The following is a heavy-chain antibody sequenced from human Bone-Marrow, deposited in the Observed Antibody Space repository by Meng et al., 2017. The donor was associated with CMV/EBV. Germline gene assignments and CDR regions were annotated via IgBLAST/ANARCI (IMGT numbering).Heavy chain of an antibody. Sequence: GGSLRLSCAASGFTFSNAWMSWVRQAPGKGLEWVGRIKSKTDGGTTDYAAPVKGRFTISRDDSKNTLYLQMNSLKTEDTAVYYCTTGLGYCNSTSYWSWGTHDFWGQGTMVTVSS. V-gene: IGHV3-15*01. CDR2: IKSKTDGGTT. CDR1: GFTFSNAW. D-gene: IGHD2-2*01. CDR3: TTGLGYCNSTSYWSWGTHDF. J-gene: IGHJ4*01.